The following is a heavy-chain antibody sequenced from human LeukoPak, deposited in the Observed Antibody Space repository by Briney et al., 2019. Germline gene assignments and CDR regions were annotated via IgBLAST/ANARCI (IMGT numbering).Heavy chain of an antibody. Sequence: PGGSLRLSCEASGFTFSSHGMHWVRQAPGKGLEWVAVILYDGSNKYYADSVKGRFTISRDNSKNTVYLQMNILRPEDTAVYYCAKERRESAWLLDFWGQGALVTVSS. V-gene: IGHV3-30*18. CDR2: ILYDGSNK. CDR1: GFTFSSHG. D-gene: IGHD5-12*01. J-gene: IGHJ4*02. CDR3: AKERRESAWLLDF.